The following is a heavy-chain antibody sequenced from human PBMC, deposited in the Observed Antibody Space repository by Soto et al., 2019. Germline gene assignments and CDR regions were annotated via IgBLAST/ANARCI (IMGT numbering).Heavy chain of an antibody. CDR1: GFTFSSYG. CDR2: ISPDGSNK. V-gene: IGHV3-30*03. Sequence: GGSLRLSCAASGFTFSSYGMHWVRQAPGKGLEWVAVISPDGSNKDYADSVKGRFTISRDNSKNTPYLQMNSLRVNDTAVYYCARDLASATGTFDYWGQGTLVTVSS. J-gene: IGHJ4*02. D-gene: IGHD1-1*01. CDR3: ARDLASATGTFDY.